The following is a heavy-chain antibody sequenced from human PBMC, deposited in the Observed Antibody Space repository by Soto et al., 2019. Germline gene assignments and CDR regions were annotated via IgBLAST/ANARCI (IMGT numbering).Heavy chain of an antibody. CDR3: AIMTSIVVPAAVQNYYYYGMDV. Sequence: ASLKVSCKVSGYTLTELSMHWVRQAPGKGLEWMGGFDPEDGETIYAQKFQGRVTMTEDTSTDTAYMELSSLRSEDTAVYYCAIMTSIVVPAAVQNYYYYGMDVWGQGTTVNVSS. CDR2: FDPEDGET. J-gene: IGHJ6*02. V-gene: IGHV1-24*01. D-gene: IGHD2-2*01. CDR1: GYTLTELS.